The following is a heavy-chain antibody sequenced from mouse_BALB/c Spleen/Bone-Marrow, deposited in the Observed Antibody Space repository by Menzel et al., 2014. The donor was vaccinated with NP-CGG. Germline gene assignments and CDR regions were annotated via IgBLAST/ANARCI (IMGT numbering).Heavy chain of an antibody. CDR3: ESRGEYFDV. CDR2: IYPYNGVS. Sequence: EVQRVESGPELVKPGASVKISCKASGYSFTGYYMHWVKRSHGNSLDWIGYIYPYNGVSGYNQKFKGKATLTVDKSSSTAYMELRSLTSDDSAVYYCESRGEYFDVWGAGTTVTVSS. CDR1: GYSFTGYY. V-gene: IGHV1-31*01. J-gene: IGHJ1*01.